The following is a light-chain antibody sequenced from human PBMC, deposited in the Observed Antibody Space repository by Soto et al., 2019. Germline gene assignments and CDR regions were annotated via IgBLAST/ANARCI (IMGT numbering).Light chain of an antibody. J-gene: IGKJ1*01. CDR3: QQYGSSPRT. CDR2: GAS. CDR1: QSVSSSY. Sequence: EIVLTQSPGTLSLSPGGRATLSSRASQSVSSSYLAWYQQKPGQAPRLLIYGASSRATGIPDRFSGSGSGTDFTLTISRLEPEDFAVYYCQQYGSSPRTFGQGTKVDIK. V-gene: IGKV3-20*01.